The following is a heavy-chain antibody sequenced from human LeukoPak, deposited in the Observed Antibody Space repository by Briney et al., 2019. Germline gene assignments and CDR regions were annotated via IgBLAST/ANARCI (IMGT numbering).Heavy chain of an antibody. V-gene: IGHV3-33*01. Sequence: GGSLRLSCAASGFTFTMFGIHWVRQAPGKELEWVSVIWFDGSKTYYADSVKGRFTISRDTSQNTVFLQMNSLRAEDTAVYYCVRDTGYNKYGMDVWGKGATVTVSS. D-gene: IGHD1-14*01. CDR3: VRDTGYNKYGMDV. CDR1: GFTFTMFG. CDR2: IWFDGSKT. J-gene: IGHJ6*04.